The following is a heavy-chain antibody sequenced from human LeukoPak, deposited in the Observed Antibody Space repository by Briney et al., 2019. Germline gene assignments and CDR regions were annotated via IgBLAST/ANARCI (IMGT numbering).Heavy chain of an antibody. CDR3: AREGQAWLLLYYFDY. D-gene: IGHD3-22*01. Sequence: ASVKVSCKASGYTFTGYYMHWVRQAPGQGLEWMGWINPNSGGTNYAQKFQGRVTMTRGTSISTAYMELSRLRSDDTAVYYCAREGQAWLLLYYFDYWGQGTLVTVSS. CDR1: GYTFTGYY. J-gene: IGHJ4*02. V-gene: IGHV1-2*02. CDR2: INPNSGGT.